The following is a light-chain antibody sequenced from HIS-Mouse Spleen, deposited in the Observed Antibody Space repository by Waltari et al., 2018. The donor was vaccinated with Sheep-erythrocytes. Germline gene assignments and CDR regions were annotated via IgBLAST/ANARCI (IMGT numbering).Light chain of an antibody. CDR1: SSDVGGYNY. CDR3: CSYAGSYNHV. CDR2: DVS. V-gene: IGLV2-11*01. Sequence: QSALTQPRSVSGSPGQSVTISCTGTSSDVGGYNYVSWYQQHPGKAPKLWIYDVSERPSGVPDRFSCSKSGNTASLTISGLQAEDEADYYCCSYAGSYNHVFATGTKVTVL. J-gene: IGLJ1*01.